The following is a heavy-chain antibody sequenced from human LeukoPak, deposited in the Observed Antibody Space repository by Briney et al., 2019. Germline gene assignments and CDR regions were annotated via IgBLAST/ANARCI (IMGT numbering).Heavy chain of an antibody. D-gene: IGHD5-12*01. CDR2: IYSSGST. J-gene: IGHJ4*02. V-gene: IGHV4-59*01. CDR3: ARDISGYDYFDY. CDR1: GGSIRGYY. Sequence: SETLSLTCNVSGGSIRGYYWSWIRQPPEEGLEWIGYIYSSGSTNYNPSLKSRVTMSVDTSKNQFSLKVSSVTAADTAVYYCARDISGYDYFDYWGQGTLVTVSS.